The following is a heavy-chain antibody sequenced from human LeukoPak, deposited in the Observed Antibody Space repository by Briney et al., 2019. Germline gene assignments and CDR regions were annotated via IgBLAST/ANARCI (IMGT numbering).Heavy chain of an antibody. D-gene: IGHD2-2*01. J-gene: IGHJ6*02. CDR2: IYYSGST. V-gene: IGHV4-59*01. CDR1: GGSISSYY. Sequence: SETLSLTCTVSGGSISSYYWSWIRQPPGKGLEWIGYIYYSGSTNYNPSLKSRVTISVDTSKNQFSLKLSSVTAADTAVYYCARAPRRYCSSTSCYRQAYYYYYGTDVWGQGTTVTVSS. CDR3: ARAPRRYCSSTSCYRQAYYYYYGTDV.